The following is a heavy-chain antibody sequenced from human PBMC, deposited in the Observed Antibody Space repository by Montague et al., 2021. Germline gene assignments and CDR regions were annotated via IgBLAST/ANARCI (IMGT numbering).Heavy chain of an antibody. J-gene: IGHJ5*02. D-gene: IGHD2-15*01. CDR2: IYYNGTT. Sequence: SETLSLTCTDSGGSISSASYYWGWIRQPSGKGLEFIGVIYYNGTTYHNPSLKSRVTVSMDTSKNQFSLKLSSVTAADTAVYYCARSLYCRGGSCYSGFDPWGQGTLVTASS. V-gene: IGHV4-39*01. CDR1: GGSISSASYY. CDR3: ARSLYCRGGSCYSGFDP.